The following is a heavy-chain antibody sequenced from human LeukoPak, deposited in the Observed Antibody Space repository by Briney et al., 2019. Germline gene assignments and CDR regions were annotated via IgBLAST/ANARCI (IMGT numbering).Heavy chain of an antibody. Sequence: PGGSLRLSCAASGFTVSSNYMSWVRQAPGKGLEWVSVIYSGGSTYYADSVKGRFTISRDNSKNTLYLQMNSLRAEDTAVYYCARDLGITIVRGVAYYYGMDVWGQGTTVTVSS. CDR1: GFTVSSNY. CDR2: IYSGGST. V-gene: IGHV3-53*01. D-gene: IGHD3-10*01. J-gene: IGHJ6*02. CDR3: ARDLGITIVRGVAYYYGMDV.